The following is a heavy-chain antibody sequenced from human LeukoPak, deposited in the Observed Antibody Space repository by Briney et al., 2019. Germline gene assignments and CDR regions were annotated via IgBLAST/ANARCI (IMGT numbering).Heavy chain of an antibody. D-gene: IGHD4-23*01. Sequence: ASVTVSCTASGYTFTSYYMHWVRQAPGQGLEWMGIINPSGGSTSYAQKFQGRVTMTRDTSTSTVYMELSSLRSEDTAVYYCARDNPPILRWSLRRAFDIWGQGTMVTVSS. CDR1: GYTFTSYY. CDR2: INPSGGST. V-gene: IGHV1-46*01. CDR3: ARDNPPILRWSLRRAFDI. J-gene: IGHJ3*02.